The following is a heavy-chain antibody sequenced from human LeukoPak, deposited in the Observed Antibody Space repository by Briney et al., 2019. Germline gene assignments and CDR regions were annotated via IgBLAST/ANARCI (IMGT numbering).Heavy chain of an antibody. Sequence: PSETLSLTCTVSGDSISSYYWSWIRQPPGKGLERIGYVHYSGSTNYHPSLKSRVTISVDTSKNQFSLKLSSVTAADTAVYYCARHSSLQGYYFDYWGQGTLVTVSS. CDR1: GDSISSYY. CDR2: VHYSGST. D-gene: IGHD6-6*01. V-gene: IGHV4-59*08. CDR3: ARHSSLQGYYFDY. J-gene: IGHJ4*02.